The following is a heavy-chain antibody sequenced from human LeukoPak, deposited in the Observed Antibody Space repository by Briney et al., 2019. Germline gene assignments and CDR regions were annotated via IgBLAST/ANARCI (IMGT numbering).Heavy chain of an antibody. V-gene: IGHV3-53*01. Sequence: PGGSLRLSCAASRFTVSSYYMSWVRQAPGKGLEWVSLIYSGDTTYYAESVMGRFTISRDNSKNTLYLQMNSLRAEDTAVYYCARLSGWFDYWGQGTLVTVSS. D-gene: IGHD6-19*01. J-gene: IGHJ4*02. CDR3: ARLSGWFDY. CDR1: RFTVSSYY. CDR2: IYSGDTT.